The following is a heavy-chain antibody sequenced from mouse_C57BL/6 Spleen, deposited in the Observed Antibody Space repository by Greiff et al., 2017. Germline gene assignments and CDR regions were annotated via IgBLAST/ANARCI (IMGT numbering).Heavy chain of an antibody. D-gene: IGHD1-1*01. Sequence: EVKLMESGGDLVKPGGSLKLSCAASGFTFSSYGMSWVRQTPDKRLEWVATISSGGSYTYYPDSVKGRFTISRDNAKNTLYLQMSLQTAETATMYCARGDSSGSSLSCFAVWGKGTTVTVSS. CDR3: RGDSSGSSLSCFAV. J-gene: IGHJ1*03. CDR1: GFTFSSYG. V-gene: IGHV5-6*01. CDR2: ISSGGSYT.